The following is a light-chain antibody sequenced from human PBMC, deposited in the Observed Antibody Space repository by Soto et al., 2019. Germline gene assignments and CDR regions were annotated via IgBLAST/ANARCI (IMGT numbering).Light chain of an antibody. CDR1: QSVSSNY. CDR3: QHYGSSLLFT. J-gene: IGKJ3*01. V-gene: IGKV3-20*01. Sequence: EIVLTQSPGTLSLSPGERATLSCRASQSVSSNYLAWYQQKPGQAPRLLIYGASSRTTGIPDRFSGSGSGTDFTLNISRMEPEDFAVYYCQHYGSSLLFTFGPGTKVDIK. CDR2: GAS.